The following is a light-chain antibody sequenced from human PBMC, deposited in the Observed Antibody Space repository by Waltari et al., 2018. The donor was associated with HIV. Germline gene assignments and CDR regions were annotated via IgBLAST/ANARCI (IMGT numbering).Light chain of an antibody. V-gene: IGLV2-14*03. CDR3: SSYTSSSTKV. J-gene: IGLJ2*01. CDR2: DVS. CDR1: SCGVDGYHY. Sequence: SALTQPASVSGSPGQSITISCTGSSCGVDGYHYVPWYQQHPGKAPKLMIYDVSKRPSGLSNRFSGSKSGNTASLTISGLQAEDEADYYCSSYTSSSTKVFGGGTKLTVL.